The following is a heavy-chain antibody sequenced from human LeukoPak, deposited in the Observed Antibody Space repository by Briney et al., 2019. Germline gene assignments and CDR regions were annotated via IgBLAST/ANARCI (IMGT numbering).Heavy chain of an antibody. J-gene: IGHJ4*02. CDR3: AKTYSSSWYSPSYYFDY. CDR2: ISGSGGST. CDR1: GFTFSSYA. Sequence: GGSLRLSCAASGFTFSSYAMSWVRQAPGKGLEWVSAISGSGGSTYYADSVKGRFTISRDNSKNTLYLQMNSLRAEDTAVYCCAKTYSSSWYSPSYYFDYWGQGTLVTVSS. D-gene: IGHD6-13*01. V-gene: IGHV3-23*01.